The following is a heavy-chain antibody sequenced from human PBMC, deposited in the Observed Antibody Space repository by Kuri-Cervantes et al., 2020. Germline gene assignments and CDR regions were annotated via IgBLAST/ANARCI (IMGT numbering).Heavy chain of an antibody. J-gene: IGHJ3*02. Sequence: GGSLRLSCAASGFTFSSYWMSWVRQAPGKGLEWVANIKQDGSEKYYVDSVKGRFTISRDNSKNSLYLQMNSLRTEDTALYYCANLYYGSGSPDDAFDIWGQGTMVTVSS. CDR2: IKQDGSEK. CDR1: GFTFSSYW. CDR3: ANLYYGSGSPDDAFDI. V-gene: IGHV3-7*03. D-gene: IGHD3-10*01.